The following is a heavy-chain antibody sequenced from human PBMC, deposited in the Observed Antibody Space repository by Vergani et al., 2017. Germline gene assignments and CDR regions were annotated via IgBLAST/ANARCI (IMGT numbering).Heavy chain of an antibody. CDR1: GGSFSTGGQS. Sequence: QVQLQESGPGLVKPSQTLSLTCTVSGGSFSTGGQSWTWLRQAAGKGLEWIGRIYTSGATNYNPSLRSRAIMSADASKKQFSLKLTSVTAADTAVYYCASDGGEYDKDALDVWGQGTKVTVTS. V-gene: IGHV4-61*02. CDR3: ASDGGEYDKDALDV. D-gene: IGHD2-21*01. J-gene: IGHJ3*01. CDR2: IYTSGAT.